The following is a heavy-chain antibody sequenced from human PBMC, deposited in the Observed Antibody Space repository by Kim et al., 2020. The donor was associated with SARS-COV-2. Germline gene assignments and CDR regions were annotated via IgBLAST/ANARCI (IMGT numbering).Heavy chain of an antibody. CDR2: ISAYNGNT. D-gene: IGHD4-17*01. J-gene: IGHJ4*02. CDR3: ARDQTFNYGDYPRAFDY. Sequence: ASVKVSCKASGYTFTSYGISWVRQAPGQGLEWMGWISAYNGNTNYAQKLQGRVTMTTDTSTSTAYMELRSLRSDDTAVYYCARDQTFNYGDYPRAFDYWGQGTLVTVSS. CDR1: GYTFTSYG. V-gene: IGHV1-18*01.